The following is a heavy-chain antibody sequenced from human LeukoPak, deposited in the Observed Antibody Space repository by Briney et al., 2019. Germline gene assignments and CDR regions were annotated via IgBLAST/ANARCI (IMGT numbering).Heavy chain of an antibody. V-gene: IGHV1-8*01. CDR2: MNPNSGNT. CDR3: AREDTAMVTPFDY. CDR1: GYTFTSYD. Sequence: ASVKVSCKASGYTFTSYDINWVRQATGQGLEWMGWMNPNSGNTGYAQKFQGRVTMTGNTSISTAYMELSSLRSEDTAVYYCAREDTAMVTPFDYWGQGTLVTVSS. D-gene: IGHD5-18*01. J-gene: IGHJ4*02.